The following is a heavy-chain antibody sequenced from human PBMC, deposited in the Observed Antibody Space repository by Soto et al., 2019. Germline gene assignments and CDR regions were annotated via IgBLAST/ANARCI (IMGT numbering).Heavy chain of an antibody. CDR1: GYTNTELS. D-gene: IGHD3-3*01. CDR3: ATKFFDFWSVFRSAIPGFAQ. Sequence: ASVKVSCKVSGYTNTELSMHWVRQAPGKGLEWMGGFDSEDGETNYAQKFRGKVTMTETPPTDQAYMELATLTPEARAVYYCATKFFDFWSVFRSAIPGFAQWGQGALVTVSS. CDR2: FDSEDGET. J-gene: IGHJ4*02. V-gene: IGHV1-24*01.